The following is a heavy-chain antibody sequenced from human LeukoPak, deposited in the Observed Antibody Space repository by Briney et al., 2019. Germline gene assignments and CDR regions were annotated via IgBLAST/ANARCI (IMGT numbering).Heavy chain of an antibody. CDR2: IIPILGIA. Sequence: SVKVSCKASGGTFSSYTISWVRQAPGQGLEWMGRIIPILGIANYAQKFQGRVTITADKSTSTAYMELSSLRSEDMAVYYCARSPLGVVTAPQPYYFDYWGQGTLVTVSS. CDR1: GGTFSSYT. V-gene: IGHV1-69*02. J-gene: IGHJ4*02. CDR3: ARSPLGVVTAPQPYYFDY. D-gene: IGHD2-21*02.